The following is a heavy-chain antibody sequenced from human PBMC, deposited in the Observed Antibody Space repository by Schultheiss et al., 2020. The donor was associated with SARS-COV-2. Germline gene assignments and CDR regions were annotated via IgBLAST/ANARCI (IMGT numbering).Heavy chain of an antibody. CDR2: ISYDGSNK. CDR1: GFTFSSYG. V-gene: IGHV3-33*05. CDR3: ARGAGYRTGDAPGPPPLPGMDV. J-gene: IGHJ6*02. D-gene: IGHD7-27*01. Sequence: GGSLRLSCAASGFTFSSYGMHWVRQAPGKGLEWVAVISYDGSNKYYADSVKGRFTISRDNSKNTLYLQMNSLRAEDTAVYYCARGAGYRTGDAPGPPPLPGMDVWGQGTTVTVSS.